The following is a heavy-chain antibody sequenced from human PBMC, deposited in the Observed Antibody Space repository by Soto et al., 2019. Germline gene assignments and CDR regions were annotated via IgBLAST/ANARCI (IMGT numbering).Heavy chain of an antibody. J-gene: IGHJ4*02. Sequence: EVQLVESGGGLVQPGGSLRLSCAASGFTFSSYAMHWVRQAPGKGLEYVSAISSNGGSTYYANSVKGRFTISRDNSKNPLYLQMGSLRSEDMAVYYCARGGSYYFDSWGQGTLFTVSS. CDR3: ARGGSYYFDS. CDR1: GFTFSSYA. D-gene: IGHD1-26*01. V-gene: IGHV3-64*01. CDR2: ISSNGGST.